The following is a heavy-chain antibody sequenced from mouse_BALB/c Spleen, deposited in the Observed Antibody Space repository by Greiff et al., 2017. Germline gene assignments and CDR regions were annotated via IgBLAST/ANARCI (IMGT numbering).Heavy chain of an antibody. CDR3: AIVGGTEGPPYYFDY. V-gene: IGHV5-9-3*01. D-gene: IGHD4-1*01. Sequence: EVKLVESGGGLVKPGGSLKLSCAASGFTFSSYAMSWVRQTPEKRLEWVATISSGGSYTYYPDSVKGRFTISRDNAKNTLYLQMSSLRSEDTAMYYCAIVGGTEGPPYYFDYWGQGTTLTVSS. CDR1: GFTFSSYA. J-gene: IGHJ2*01. CDR2: ISSGGSYT.